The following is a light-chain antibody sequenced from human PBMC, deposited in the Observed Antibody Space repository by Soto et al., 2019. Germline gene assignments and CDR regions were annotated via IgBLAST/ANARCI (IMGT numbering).Light chain of an antibody. J-gene: IGKJ3*01. CDR1: QDIRTD. V-gene: IGKV1-17*01. Sequence: DTQMTQSPSSLSASVGDRVTITCRASQDIRTDLAWYQQKPGKAPKHLIYLASNLQSGVPSRFSGSGSGTEFTLTISSLQPADFGTYFCLQHNSYPITFGPGTKVDIK. CDR2: LAS. CDR3: LQHNSYPIT.